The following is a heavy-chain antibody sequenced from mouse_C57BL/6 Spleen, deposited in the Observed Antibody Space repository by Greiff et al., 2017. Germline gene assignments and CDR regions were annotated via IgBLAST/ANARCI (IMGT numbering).Heavy chain of an antibody. D-gene: IGHD3-3*01. V-gene: IGHV1-80*01. CDR3: AREGGDYAMDY. J-gene: IGHJ4*01. Sequence: VQLQQYGAELVKPGASVKISCKASGYAFSSYWMNWVKQRPGKGLEWIGQIYPGDGDTNYNGKFKGKATLTADKSSSTACMQLSSLTSEDSAVYFCAREGGDYAMDYWGQGTSVTVSS. CDR2: IYPGDGDT. CDR1: GYAFSSYW.